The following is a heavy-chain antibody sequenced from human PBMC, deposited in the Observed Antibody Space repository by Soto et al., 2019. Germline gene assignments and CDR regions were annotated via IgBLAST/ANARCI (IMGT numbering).Heavy chain of an antibody. CDR1: GDTISTGGYT. CDR2: TYHSGNP. D-gene: IGHD3-9*01. J-gene: IGHJ4*02. Sequence: KPSETLALTCDVSGDTISTGGYTWSWILQPPGKALEWIGHTYHSGNPYYNPSLKSRVIISVDRSKNQFSLKVRSVTAADTAVYYCARRDYDILAGYYRTPFDYWGQGTLVTVSS. CDR3: ARRDYDILAGYYRTPFDY. V-gene: IGHV4-30-2*01.